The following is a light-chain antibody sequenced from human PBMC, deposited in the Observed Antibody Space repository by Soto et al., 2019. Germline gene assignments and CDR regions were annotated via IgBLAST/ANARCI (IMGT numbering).Light chain of an antibody. Sequence: EIVMTQSPATLSVSPGERATLSCRASQSVSSNLAWYQQKPGQAPRLLIYGASTRATGISDRFSGSGSGTDFILTISRLEPEDFTVYYCQQYGSSPSFGGGTKVEIK. V-gene: IGKV3-20*01. CDR1: QSVSSN. J-gene: IGKJ4*01. CDR3: QQYGSSPS. CDR2: GAS.